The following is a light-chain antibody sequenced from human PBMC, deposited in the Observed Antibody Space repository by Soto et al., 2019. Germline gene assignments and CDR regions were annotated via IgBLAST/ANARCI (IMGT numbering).Light chain of an antibody. V-gene: IGKV1-6*01. Sequence: AIEMTQSPSSLSVSVGDRVTITCLASQGIRHDLGWYQQKPGKAPELLIYAASILQSGVPSRFSGSGSGTDFTLTITSLQPEDFAIYYCLQDYTYPRNFGGGTK. CDR1: QGIRHD. J-gene: IGKJ4*01. CDR3: LQDYTYPRN. CDR2: AAS.